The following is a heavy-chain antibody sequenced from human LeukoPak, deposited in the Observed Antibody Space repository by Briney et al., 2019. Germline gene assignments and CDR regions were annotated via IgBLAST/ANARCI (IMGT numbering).Heavy chain of an antibody. CDR2: IGTAGDT. CDR3: ARAIYDSSGYLSPHSDY. V-gene: IGHV3-13*01. Sequence: PGGSLRLSCAASGFTFSSYDMHWVRQATGKGLEWVSAIGTAGDTYYPGSVKGRFTISRENAKNSLYLQMNSLRAGDTAVYYCARAIYDSSGYLSPHSDYWGQGTLVTVSS. J-gene: IGHJ4*02. D-gene: IGHD3-22*01. CDR1: GFTFSSYD.